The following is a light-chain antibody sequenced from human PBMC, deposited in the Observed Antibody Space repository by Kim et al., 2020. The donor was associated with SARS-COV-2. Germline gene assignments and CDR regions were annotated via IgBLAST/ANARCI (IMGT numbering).Light chain of an antibody. V-gene: IGKV3-20*01. CDR2: AAS. CDR1: QSISSSH. J-gene: IGKJ2*01. CDR3: QQYGTSPYT. Sequence: LSPGERAILSCRASQSISSSHLVWYQQKPGQAPRLLIYAASRRATGIPDRFSGSGSGTDFTLTISRLEPEDFAVYYCQQYGTSPYTFGQGTKLEI.